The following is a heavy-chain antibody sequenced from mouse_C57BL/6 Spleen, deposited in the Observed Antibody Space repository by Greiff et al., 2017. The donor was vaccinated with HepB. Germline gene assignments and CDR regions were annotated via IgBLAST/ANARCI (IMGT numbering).Heavy chain of an antibody. Sequence: EVQLVESGPGLVKPSQSLSLTCSVTGYSITSGYYWNWIRQFPGNKLEWMGYISYDGSNNYNPSLKNRISITRDTSKNQFFLKLNSVTTEDTATYYCARSPEYGYDGAMDYWGQGTSVTVSS. J-gene: IGHJ4*01. V-gene: IGHV3-6*01. CDR3: ARSPEYGYDGAMDY. CDR2: ISYDGSN. CDR1: GYSITSGYY. D-gene: IGHD2-2*01.